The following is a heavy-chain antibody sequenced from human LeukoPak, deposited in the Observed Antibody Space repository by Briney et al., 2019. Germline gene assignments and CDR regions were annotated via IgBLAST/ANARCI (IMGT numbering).Heavy chain of an antibody. V-gene: IGHV4-34*01. Sequence: SETLSLTCAVYGGSFSGCYWSWIRQPPGKGLEWIGEINHSGSTNYNPSLKSRVTISVDTSKNQFSLKLSSVTAADTAVYYCAGAEPGYSYGQYFDYWGQGTLVTVSS. D-gene: IGHD5-18*01. CDR3: AGAEPGYSYGQYFDY. CDR1: GGSFSGCY. J-gene: IGHJ4*02. CDR2: INHSGST.